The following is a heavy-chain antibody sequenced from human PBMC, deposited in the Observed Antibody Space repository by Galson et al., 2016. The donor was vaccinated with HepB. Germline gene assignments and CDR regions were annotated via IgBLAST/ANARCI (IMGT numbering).Heavy chain of an antibody. D-gene: IGHD3-10*01. CDR3: AKGTWGPYYRVDN. CDR2: IRGSGTGT. CDR1: GFSISIYS. J-gene: IGHJ4*02. Sequence: SLRLSCAASGFSISIYSMNWVRQAPGKGLEWVSAIRGSGTGTSYTDSVKGQFTISRDNSKNTLYLQMNSLRAEDAAVYYCAKGTWGPYYRVDNWGQGTLVTVSS. V-gene: IGHV3-23*01.